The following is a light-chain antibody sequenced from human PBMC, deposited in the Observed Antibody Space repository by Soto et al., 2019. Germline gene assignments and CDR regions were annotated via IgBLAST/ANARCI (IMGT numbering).Light chain of an antibody. V-gene: IGKV4-1*01. CDR2: SAS. CDR3: QQYYATPYT. CDR1: QSVLYSSNNINY. Sequence: DIVMTQSPDSLAVSLGERATIKCKSSQSVLYSSNNINYLAWYQQKPGQPPKLLIYSASARESGVPDRFSGSGSGTDFTLTISSLQAGDVAVYYCQQYYATPYTFGQGTTLEIK. J-gene: IGKJ2*01.